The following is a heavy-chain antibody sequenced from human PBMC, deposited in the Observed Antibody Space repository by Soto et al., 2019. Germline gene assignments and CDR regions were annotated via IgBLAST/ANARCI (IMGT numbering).Heavy chain of an antibody. CDR3: ARSYSSSWLVNY. CDR2: INHSGST. V-gene: IGHV4-34*01. D-gene: IGHD6-13*01. CDR1: GGSFSGYY. J-gene: IGHJ4*02. Sequence: SETLSLTCAVYGGSFSGYYWSWIRQPPGKGLEWIGEINHSGSTNYNPSLKSRVTISVDTSKNQFSLKLSSVTAADTAVYYCARSYSSSWLVNYWGQGTLVTVSS.